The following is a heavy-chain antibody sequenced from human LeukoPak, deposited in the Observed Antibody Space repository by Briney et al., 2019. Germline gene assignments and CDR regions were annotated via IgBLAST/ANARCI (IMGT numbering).Heavy chain of an antibody. CDR3: AKPYRVLRGAFDI. CDR1: GSTFSSYG. J-gene: IGHJ3*02. D-gene: IGHD3-10*01. CDR2: VRYDGSNK. Sequence: PGGSLRLSCAASGSTFSSYGMYWVRQAPGKGLEWVAFVRYDGSNKYYADSVKGRFTISRDNSKNTLYLQVNSLRAEDTAVYYCAKPYRVLRGAFDIWGHGTMVTVSS. V-gene: IGHV3-30*02.